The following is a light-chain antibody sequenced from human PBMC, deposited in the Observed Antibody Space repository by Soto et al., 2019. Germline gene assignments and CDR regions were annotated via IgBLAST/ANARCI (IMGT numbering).Light chain of an antibody. V-gene: IGKV3-20*01. CDR3: QQSGTSLFT. CDR1: QSVSSTY. J-gene: IGKJ3*01. CDR2: DTS. Sequence: DIVLTQSPGTLSLSPGDRATLSCRASQSVSSTYLAWYQQKPGQAPRLLIYDTSRRATGVPDRFSGSGSGTDFTLTISRLDPEDFAVYYCQQSGTSLFTFGPGTKVDI.